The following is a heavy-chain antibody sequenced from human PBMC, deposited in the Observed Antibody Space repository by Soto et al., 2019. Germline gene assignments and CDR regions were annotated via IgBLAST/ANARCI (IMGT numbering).Heavy chain of an antibody. J-gene: IGHJ6*02. Sequence: ASVKVSCKASGYTFTSYDINWVRQATGQGLEWMGWMNPNSGNTGYAQKFQGRVTMTRNTSISTAYMELSSLRSEDTAVYYCARAAAAGYDYYGMDVWGQWTTVTVSS. CDR3: ARAAAAGYDYYGMDV. CDR1: GYTFTSYD. V-gene: IGHV1-8*01. CDR2: MNPNSGNT. D-gene: IGHD6-13*01.